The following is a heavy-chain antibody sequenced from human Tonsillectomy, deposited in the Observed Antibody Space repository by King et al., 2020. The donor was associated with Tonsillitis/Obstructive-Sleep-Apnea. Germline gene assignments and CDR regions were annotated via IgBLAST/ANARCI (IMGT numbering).Heavy chain of an antibody. CDR1: GFTFDDYA. D-gene: IGHD6-19*01. V-gene: IGHV3-9*01. J-gene: IGHJ3*02. CDR2: ISWNSGNI. CDR3: AKDSDPHKSGWYLDAFDI. Sequence: VQLVESGGGLVQPGRSLRLSCAASGFTFDDYAMHWVRQAPGKGLEWVSGISWNSGNIGYADSVKGRFIISRDNAKNSLYLQMNSLRTEDTALYYCAKDSDPHKSGWYLDAFDIWGQGTMVTLSS.